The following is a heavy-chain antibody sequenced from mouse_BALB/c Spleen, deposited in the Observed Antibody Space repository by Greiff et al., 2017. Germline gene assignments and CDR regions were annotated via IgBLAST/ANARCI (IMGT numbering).Heavy chain of an antibody. CDR2: IRNKANGYTT. CDR1: GFTFTDYY. D-gene: IGHD1-1*01. Sequence: EVNVVESGGGLVQPGGSLRLSCATSGFTFTDYYMSWVRQPPGTALEWLGFIRNKANGYTTEYSASVKGRFTISRDNSQSILYLQMNTLRAEDSATYYCARDITTFDYWGQGTTLTVSS. J-gene: IGHJ2*01. V-gene: IGHV7-3*02. CDR3: ARDITTFDY.